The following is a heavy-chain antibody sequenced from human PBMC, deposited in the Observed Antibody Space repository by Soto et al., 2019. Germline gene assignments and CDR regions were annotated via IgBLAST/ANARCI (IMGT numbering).Heavy chain of an antibody. CDR1: VFAFGRYA. CDR3: ARDQISGWYDN. Sequence: EVQLLESGGGLVKPGGSLRLSCADSVFAFGRYAMSWVRQAPGKGLEWVSAMGGSVDSKSYADSVKGRFTISRDDPKNTLFLEMNSLRPEDTAIYFCARDQISGWYDNWGQGTLVTVSS. J-gene: IGHJ5*02. D-gene: IGHD6-19*01. CDR2: MGGSVDSK. V-gene: IGHV3-23*01.